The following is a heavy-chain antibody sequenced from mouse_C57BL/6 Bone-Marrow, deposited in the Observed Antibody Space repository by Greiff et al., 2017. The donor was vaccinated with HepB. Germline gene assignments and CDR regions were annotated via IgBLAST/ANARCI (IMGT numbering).Heavy chain of an antibody. V-gene: IGHV1-39*01. CDR3: APYYGSSDWYFDV. CDR1: GYSFTDYN. CDR2: INPNYGTT. J-gene: IGHJ1*03. D-gene: IGHD1-1*01. Sequence: VQLQQSGPELVKPGASVKISCKASGYSFTDYNMNWVKQSNGKSLEWIGVINPNYGTTSYNQKFKGKATLTVDQSSSTAYMQLNRLTSEDSAVYYCAPYYGSSDWYFDVWGTGTTVTVSS.